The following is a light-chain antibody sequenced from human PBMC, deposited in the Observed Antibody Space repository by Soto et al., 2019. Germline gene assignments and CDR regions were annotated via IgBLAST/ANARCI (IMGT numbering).Light chain of an antibody. V-gene: IGKV1-5*01. J-gene: IGKJ1*01. CDR3: QQYYSHWT. Sequence: DIQMTQSPATLSASVGDRVTITCRASQSISGRLAWYQQRAGIAPKLLLYEASSLDYGVPSRFSGSGSGTEFTLTISSLQPDDFATYYCQQYYSHWTFGHGTKVEIK. CDR2: EAS. CDR1: QSISGR.